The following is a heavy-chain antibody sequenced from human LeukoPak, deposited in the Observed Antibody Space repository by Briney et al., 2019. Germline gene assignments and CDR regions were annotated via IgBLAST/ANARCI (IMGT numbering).Heavy chain of an antibody. J-gene: IGHJ4*02. D-gene: IGHD4-17*01. V-gene: IGHV3-30-3*01. CDR1: GFTFSSYA. CDR3: ARDGDYGDLDY. CDR2: ISYDGSNK. Sequence: GGSLRLSCAASGFTFSSYAMHWVRQAPGKGLEWVAVISYDGSNKYYADSVKGRFTISRDNAKNSLYLQMNSLRAEDTAVYYCARDGDYGDLDYWGQGTLVTVSS.